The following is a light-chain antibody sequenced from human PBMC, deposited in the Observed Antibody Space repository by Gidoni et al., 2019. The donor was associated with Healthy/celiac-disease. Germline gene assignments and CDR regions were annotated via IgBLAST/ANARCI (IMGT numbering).Light chain of an antibody. CDR1: SANIGAGYD. CDR3: QSYDSSLSGYV. CDR2: GNS. J-gene: IGLJ1*01. Sequence: QSVLTQPHSVSGAPGQRVTISCTGSSANIGAGYDVHWYQQLPGTAPKILIYGNSNRPSGVPDRFSGSKSGTSASLAITGLQAEDEADYYCQSYDSSLSGYVFGTGTKVTVL. V-gene: IGLV1-40*01.